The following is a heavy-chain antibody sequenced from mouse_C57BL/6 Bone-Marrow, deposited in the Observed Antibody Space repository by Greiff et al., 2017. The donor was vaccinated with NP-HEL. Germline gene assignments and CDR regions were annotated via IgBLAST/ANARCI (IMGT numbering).Heavy chain of an antibody. J-gene: IGHJ3*01. CDR1: GYTFTGYW. CDR3: AHYGSPAWFAY. Sequence: QVQLQQSGAELMKPGASVKLSCKATGYTFTGYWIEWVKQRPGHGLEWIGEILPGSGSTNYNEKFKGKATFTADTSSNTAYMQLRSLTTEDSAIYYCAHYGSPAWFAYWGQGTLVTVSA. V-gene: IGHV1-9*01. CDR2: ILPGSGST. D-gene: IGHD1-1*01.